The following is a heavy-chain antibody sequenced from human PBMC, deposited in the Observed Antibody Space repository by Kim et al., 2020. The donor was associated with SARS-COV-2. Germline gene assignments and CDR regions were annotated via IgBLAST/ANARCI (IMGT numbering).Heavy chain of an antibody. D-gene: IGHD6-13*01. CDR1: GFTFSSYA. CDR2: ISYDGSNK. CDR3: ASWRAAAGIIDY. J-gene: IGHJ4*02. Sequence: GGSLRLSCAASGFTFSSYAMHWVRQAPGKGLEWVAVISYDGSNKYYADSVKGRFTISRDNSKNTLYLQMNSLRAEDTAVYYCASWRAAAGIIDYWGQGTLVTVSS. V-gene: IGHV3-30*04.